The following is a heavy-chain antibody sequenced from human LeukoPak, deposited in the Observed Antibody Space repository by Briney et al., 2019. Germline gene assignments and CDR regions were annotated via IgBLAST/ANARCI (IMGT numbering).Heavy chain of an antibody. D-gene: IGHD2-2*02. CDR3: ARDIVVVPAAIYYFDY. CDR1: GFTFSSYW. J-gene: IGHJ4*02. Sequence: GGSLRLSCAASGFTFSSYWMSWVRQAPGKGLEWVANIKQDGSEKYYVDSVKGRFTISRGNAKNSLYLQMNSLRAEDTAVYYCARDIVVVPAAIYYFDYWGQGTLVTVSS. V-gene: IGHV3-7*01. CDR2: IKQDGSEK.